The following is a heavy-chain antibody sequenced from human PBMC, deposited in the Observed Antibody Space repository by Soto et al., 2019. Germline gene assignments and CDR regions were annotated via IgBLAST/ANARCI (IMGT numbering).Heavy chain of an antibody. D-gene: IGHD6-25*01. CDR2: IYFTGNT. Sequence: SETLSLTCPASAGSITSSSHFWGWVRQPPGKGLEWIGTIYFTGNTYYTPSLKSRLTMPIDTSKNEFSLRLNSVTAADTAVYYCAGQTFTIAAASYGRSNWFDPWGPGTLVTVSS. CDR1: AGSITSSSHF. J-gene: IGHJ5*02. V-gene: IGHV4-39*01. CDR3: AGQTFTIAAASYGRSNWFDP.